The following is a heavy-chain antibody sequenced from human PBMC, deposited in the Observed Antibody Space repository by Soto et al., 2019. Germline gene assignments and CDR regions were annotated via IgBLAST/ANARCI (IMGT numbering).Heavy chain of an antibody. D-gene: IGHD4-4*01. J-gene: IGHJ5*02. V-gene: IGHV4-31*03. CDR1: GGSISSGGYY. CDR3: ARTDRHDYSQNKYSAINWFDP. CDR2: IYYSGST. Sequence: SETLSLTCTVSGGSISSGGYYWSWIRQHPGKGLEWIGYIYYSGSTYYNPSLKSRVTISVDTSKNQFSLKLSSVTAADTAVYYCARTDRHDYSQNKYSAINWFDPWGQGTLVTVSS.